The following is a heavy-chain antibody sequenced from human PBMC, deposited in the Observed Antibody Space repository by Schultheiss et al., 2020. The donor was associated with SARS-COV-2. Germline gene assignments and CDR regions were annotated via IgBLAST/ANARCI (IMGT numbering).Heavy chain of an antibody. J-gene: IGHJ5*02. CDR3: ARDAQWLVRYNWFDP. D-gene: IGHD6-19*01. CDR1: GGSISSYY. Sequence: SETLSLTCTVSGGSISSYYWSWIRQPPGKGLEWIGYIYYSGSTNYNPSLKSRVTISVDTSKNQFSLKLSSVTAADTAVYYCARDAQWLVRYNWFDPWGQGTLVTVSS. CDR2: IYYSGST. V-gene: IGHV4-59*01.